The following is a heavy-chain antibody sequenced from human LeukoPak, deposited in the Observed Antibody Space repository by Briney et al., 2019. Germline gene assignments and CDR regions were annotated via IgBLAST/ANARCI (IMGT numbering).Heavy chain of an antibody. CDR3: ARSYCYDSSAYNDY. Sequence: ASVRVSCKASGYTFTSYGISWVRQAPGQGLEWMGWISPYNDNTNYAQKLQGRVTMTTDTSTSTAYMELRSLRSDDTAVYYCARSYCYDSSAYNDYWGQGTLVTVSS. CDR1: GYTFTSYG. D-gene: IGHD3-22*01. J-gene: IGHJ4*02. V-gene: IGHV1-18*01. CDR2: ISPYNDNT.